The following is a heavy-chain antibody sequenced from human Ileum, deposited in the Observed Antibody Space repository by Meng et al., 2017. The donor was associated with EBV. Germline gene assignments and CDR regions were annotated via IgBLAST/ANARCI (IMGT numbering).Heavy chain of an antibody. V-gene: IGHV4-30-2*01. CDR3: ARWAFIYSYGCDN. Sequence: QLQLKESGSGLVKPSETLSLTCTVSVGSISTGSYSWTWIRQAPGKGLEWIGNIYHTGKTYYNPSLKSRVTMSVDRSKNQFSLKLRSVTAADTAVYYCARWAFIYSYGCDNWGQGTLVTVSA. J-gene: IGHJ4*02. D-gene: IGHD5-18*01. CDR2: IYHTGKT. CDR1: VGSISTGSYS.